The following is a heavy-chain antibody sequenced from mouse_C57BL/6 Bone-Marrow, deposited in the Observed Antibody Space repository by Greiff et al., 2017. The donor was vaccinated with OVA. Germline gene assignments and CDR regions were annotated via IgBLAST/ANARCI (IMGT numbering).Heavy chain of an antibody. D-gene: IGHD1-1*01. CDR2: SRNKANDYTT. CDR1: GFTFSDFY. CDR3: ARDAYYYGSSGFAY. J-gene: IGHJ3*01. Sequence: EVMLVESGGGLVQSGRSLRLSCATSGFTFSDFYMEWVRQAPGKGLEWIAASRNKANDYTTEYSASVKGRFIVSRDTSQSILYLQMNALRAEDTAIYYCARDAYYYGSSGFAYWGQGTLVTVSA. V-gene: IGHV7-1*01.